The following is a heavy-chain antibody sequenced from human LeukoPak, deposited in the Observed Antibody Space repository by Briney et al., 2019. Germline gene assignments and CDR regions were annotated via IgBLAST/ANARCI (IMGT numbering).Heavy chain of an antibody. Sequence: ASVKVSCKASGYTFTGYYMHWVRQAPGQGLEWMGWINPNSGRTNFPQKFQGRVTMTRDTSINTVYMELTSLKSDDTAVYYCSRVGRSRSNYYMDVWGEGTTVTISS. V-gene: IGHV1-2*02. D-gene: IGHD6-13*01. CDR2: INPNSGRT. J-gene: IGHJ6*03. CDR3: SRVGRSRSNYYMDV. CDR1: GYTFTGYY.